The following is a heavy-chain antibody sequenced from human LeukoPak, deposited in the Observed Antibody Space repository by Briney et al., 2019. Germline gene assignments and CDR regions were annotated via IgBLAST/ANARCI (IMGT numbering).Heavy chain of an antibody. CDR3: AKATGYLL. J-gene: IGHJ4*02. Sequence: GGSLRLSCAASGFTFSSYAMSWVRQAPGKGLEWVSTISNRGGTTYYADSVKGRFTISRDDSENTLYLQMNSLRAEDTAVYYCAKATGYLLWGQGTLVTVSS. V-gene: IGHV3-23*01. CDR2: ISNRGGTT. D-gene: IGHD1-14*01. CDR1: GFTFSSYA.